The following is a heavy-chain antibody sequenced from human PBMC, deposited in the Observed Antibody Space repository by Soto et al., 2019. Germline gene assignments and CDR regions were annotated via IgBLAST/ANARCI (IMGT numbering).Heavy chain of an antibody. J-gene: IGHJ6*02. CDR3: ARDSLGDYYYYYGMDV. V-gene: IGHV4-31*03. Sequence: PSETLSLTCTVSGGSISSGGYYWSWIRQHPGKGLEWIGYIYYSGSTYYNPSLKSRVTISVDTSKNQFSLKLSSVTAADTAVYYCARDSLGDYYYYYGMDVWGQGTTVTVSS. CDR1: GGSISSGGYY. D-gene: IGHD4-17*01. CDR2: IYYSGST.